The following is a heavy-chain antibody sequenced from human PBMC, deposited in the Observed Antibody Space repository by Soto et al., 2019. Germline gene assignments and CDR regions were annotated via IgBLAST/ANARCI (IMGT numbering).Heavy chain of an antibody. V-gene: IGHV3-21*01. Sequence: EVQLVESGGGLVKPGGSSRLSCVVSGFTFSSYSMNWVRQAPGKGLEWVSSISSSSSYIYYADSVKGRFTISRDNAKNSLYLQMNSLRAEDTAVYYCARDLLTGTYFYYYGMDVWGQGTKVTVSS. D-gene: IGHD1-20*01. CDR3: ARDLLTGTYFYYYGMDV. J-gene: IGHJ6*02. CDR2: ISSSSSYI. CDR1: GFTFSSYS.